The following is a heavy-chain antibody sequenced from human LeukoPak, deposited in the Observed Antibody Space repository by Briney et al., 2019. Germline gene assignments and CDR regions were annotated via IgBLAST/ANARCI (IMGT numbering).Heavy chain of an antibody. CDR2: INYSGST. V-gene: IGHV4-34*01. Sequence: SETLSLTCAVYGGSFSGYYWSWIRQPPGKGLEWIGEINYSGSTNYNPSLKSRVTISVDTSKNQFSLKLSSVTAADTAVYYCARGLGGYYGSGSYLKWGQGTLVTVSS. CDR1: GGSFSGYY. J-gene: IGHJ4*02. CDR3: ARGLGGYYGSGSYLK. D-gene: IGHD3-10*01.